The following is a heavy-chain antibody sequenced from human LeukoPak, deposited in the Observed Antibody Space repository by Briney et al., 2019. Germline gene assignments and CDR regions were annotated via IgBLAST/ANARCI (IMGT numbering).Heavy chain of an antibody. D-gene: IGHD3-22*01. Sequence: GGSLRLSCAASGITFSNAWMTWVRQAPGKGLEWVSVIYSGGSTYYADSVKGRFTISRDNSKNMLYLQMNSLRAEDTAVYYCASPIDSSGYTGFDYWGQGTLVTVSS. V-gene: IGHV3-53*01. CDR2: IYSGGST. J-gene: IGHJ4*02. CDR1: GITFSNAW. CDR3: ASPIDSSGYTGFDY.